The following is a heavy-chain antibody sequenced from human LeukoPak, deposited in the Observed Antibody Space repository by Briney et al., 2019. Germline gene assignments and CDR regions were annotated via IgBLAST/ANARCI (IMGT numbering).Heavy chain of an antibody. V-gene: IGHV3-74*01. CDR3: ARDASASYCSGGSCYYYYGMDV. J-gene: IGHJ6*02. CDR1: GFTLSSYW. Sequence: GGSLRLSCAASGFTLSSYWMHWVRQAPGKGLVWVSRINSDGSSTSYADSVKGRFTISRDNAKNTLYLQMNSLRAEDTAVYYCARDASASYCSGGSCYYYYGMDVWGQGTTVTVSS. D-gene: IGHD2-15*01. CDR2: INSDGSST.